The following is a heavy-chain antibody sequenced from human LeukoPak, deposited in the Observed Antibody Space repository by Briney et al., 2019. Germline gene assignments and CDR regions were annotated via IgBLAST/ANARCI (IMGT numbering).Heavy chain of an antibody. D-gene: IGHD2-2*01. CDR3: ASLYCSSTSCYFDY. V-gene: IGHV4-59*01. CDR1: GGSIRGYY. Sequence: SETLSLTCTVSGGSIRGYYWSWIRQPPGKGLEWIGYIYSNGSTNYNPSLKSRVTISVDTTKNQFSLILSSVTAADTAVFYCASLYCSSTSCYFDYWGQGALLTVSS. CDR2: IYSNGST. J-gene: IGHJ4*02.